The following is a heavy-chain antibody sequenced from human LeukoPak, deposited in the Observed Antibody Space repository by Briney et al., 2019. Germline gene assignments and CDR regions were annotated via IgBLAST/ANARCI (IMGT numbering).Heavy chain of an antibody. CDR3: ARAPTSNGFDY. CDR1: GYTFTSYD. Sequence: ASVKVSCKASGYTFTSYDINWGRQATGQGLEWMGWMNPNSGNTGYVQKFQGRVTMTRNTSISTAYMELSSLRSEDTAVYYCARAPTSNGFDYWGQGTLVTVSS. D-gene: IGHD2-8*01. J-gene: IGHJ4*02. CDR2: MNPNSGNT. V-gene: IGHV1-8*01.